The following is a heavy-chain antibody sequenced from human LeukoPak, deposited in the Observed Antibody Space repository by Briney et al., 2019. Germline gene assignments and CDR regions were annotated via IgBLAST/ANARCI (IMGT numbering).Heavy chain of an antibody. Sequence: SETLSLTCAVYGGSFSGYYWNWIRQPPGKGLEWIGEINHSGSTNYNPSLKSRVTISVDTSKNQFSLKLTSVTAADTAVYYCARPLNPYCSGGSCYTMDVWGQGTTVTVSS. CDR2: INHSGST. V-gene: IGHV4-34*01. CDR3: ARPLNPYCSGGSCYTMDV. CDR1: GGSFSGYY. J-gene: IGHJ6*02. D-gene: IGHD2-15*01.